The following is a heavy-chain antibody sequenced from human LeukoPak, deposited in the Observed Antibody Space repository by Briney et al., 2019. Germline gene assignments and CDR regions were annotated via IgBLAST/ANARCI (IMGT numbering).Heavy chain of an antibody. J-gene: IGHJ4*02. CDR3: AREYYDSSGYYFYVDY. V-gene: IGHV1-46*01. D-gene: IGHD3-22*01. Sequence: ASVKVSCKASGYTFTSYYMHWVRQAPGQGLEWMGIINPSGGCTSYAQKFQGRVTMTRDTSTSTVYMELSSLRSEDTAVYYCAREYYDSSGYYFYVDYWGQGTLVTVSS. CDR1: GYTFTSYY. CDR2: INPSGGCT.